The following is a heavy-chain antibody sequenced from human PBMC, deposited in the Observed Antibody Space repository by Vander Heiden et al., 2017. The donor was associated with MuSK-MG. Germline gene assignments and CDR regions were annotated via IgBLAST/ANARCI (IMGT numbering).Heavy chain of an antibody. CDR2: ISGSGGST. D-gene: IGHD6-13*01. Sequence: EVQLLESGGGLVQPGGSLRLSWAASGFTFSSYAMSWVGQAPGKVLEWVSAISGSGGSTYYADSVKGRFTISRDNSKNTLYLQMNSLRAEDTAVYYCAKGSSSWYRGPIDYWGQGTLVTVSS. V-gene: IGHV3-23*01. J-gene: IGHJ4*02. CDR1: GFTFSSYA. CDR3: AKGSSSWYRGPIDY.